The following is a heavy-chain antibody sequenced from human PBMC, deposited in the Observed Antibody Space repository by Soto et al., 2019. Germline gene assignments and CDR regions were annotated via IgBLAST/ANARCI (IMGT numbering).Heavy chain of an antibody. CDR2: MYHSGNT. Sequence: QVRLQESGPGLVKPSGTLSLTCAVSGSSISSSNWRSWVRQSPGKGLEWIGEMYHSGNTNYNPSLKSRVTISVDKSKNQFSLNLTSVTAADTAVYFCARANAYRRGADYWGQGTLVTVSS. V-gene: IGHV4-4*02. D-gene: IGHD3-16*01. CDR3: ARANAYRRGADY. J-gene: IGHJ4*02. CDR1: GSSISSSNW.